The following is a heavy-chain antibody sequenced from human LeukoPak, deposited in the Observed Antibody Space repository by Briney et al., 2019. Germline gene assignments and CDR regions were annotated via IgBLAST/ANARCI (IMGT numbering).Heavy chain of an antibody. Sequence: VSGPTLVNPTQTLTLTCTFSGFSLSTSGVGVGWICQPPGKALEWLALIYWNDDKRYSPSLKSSLTITKDTSKNQVVLTMTNMDPVDTATYYCAHSASITIFGVVTIRDYFQHWGQGTLVTVSS. V-gene: IGHV2-5*01. CDR3: AHSASITIFGVVTIRDYFQH. CDR2: IYWNDDK. D-gene: IGHD3-3*01. J-gene: IGHJ1*01. CDR1: GFSLSTSGVG.